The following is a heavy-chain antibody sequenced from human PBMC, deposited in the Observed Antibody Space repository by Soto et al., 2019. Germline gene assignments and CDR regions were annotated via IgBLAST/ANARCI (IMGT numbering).Heavy chain of an antibody. CDR2: ISPYNGHT. CDR1: GFSFTSYG. D-gene: IGHD2-2*01. J-gene: IGHJ6*02. CDR3: ASDLTIVPATHPRLENYGMDV. Sequence: QVQLVQSAGEVKKPGASVKVSCKASGFSFTSYGLSWVRRAPGQGLEWMGWISPYNGHTQFVERFQGRVTMTTDTSTKTTYMELRNLRSDDTAHYYCASDLTIVPATHPRLENYGMDVWGQGTTVIVSS. V-gene: IGHV1-18*01.